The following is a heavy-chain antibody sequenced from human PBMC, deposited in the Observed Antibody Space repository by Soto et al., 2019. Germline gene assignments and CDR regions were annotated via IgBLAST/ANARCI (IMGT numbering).Heavy chain of an antibody. D-gene: IGHD3-10*01. CDR1: GDTFAFYS. J-gene: IGHJ4*02. V-gene: IGHV1-69*02. Sequence: QVQLVQSGAEVKRPVSSVKVSCKASGDTFAFYSINWVRQAPGLGLAWMGRINPILSMSNYAQRFQGRVTMTADKSTSTAYMVLNSLRSEDTAMYYCATSYGSGYRAFDYWGQGALVTVSS. CDR3: ATSYGSGYRAFDY. CDR2: INPILSMS.